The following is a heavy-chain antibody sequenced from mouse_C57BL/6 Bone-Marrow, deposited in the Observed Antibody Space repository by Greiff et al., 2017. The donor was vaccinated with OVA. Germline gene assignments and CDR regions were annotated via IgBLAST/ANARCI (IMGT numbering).Heavy chain of an antibody. CDR1: GYTFTNYW. J-gene: IGHJ2*02. CDR3: SHYGSRLYLHY. Sequence: QVQLQQPGAELVRPGTSVKLSCKASGYTFTNYWMHWVKQRPGQGLEWIGVIAPSDSYINYNQKFKGRATLTVDTSSSKAYMHLLSLTSEDSAVYYCSHYGSRLYLHYWGQGTSLTVAS. V-gene: IGHV1-59*01. D-gene: IGHD1-1*01. CDR2: IAPSDSYI.